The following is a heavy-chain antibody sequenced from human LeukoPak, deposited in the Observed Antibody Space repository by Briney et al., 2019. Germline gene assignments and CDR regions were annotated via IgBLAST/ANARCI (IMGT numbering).Heavy chain of an antibody. CDR1: GYSFTSYW. D-gene: IGHD1-26*01. CDR2: IYPGDSDT. J-gene: IGHJ4*02. CDR3: AKGEGATLTAFDY. V-gene: IGHV5-51*01. Sequence: MAGESLKISCKGSGYSFTSYWIGWVRQMPGKGLEWMGIIYPGDSDTRYSPSFQGQVTISADKSISTAYLQWSSLKASDTAMYYCAKGEGATLTAFDYWGQGTLVTVSS.